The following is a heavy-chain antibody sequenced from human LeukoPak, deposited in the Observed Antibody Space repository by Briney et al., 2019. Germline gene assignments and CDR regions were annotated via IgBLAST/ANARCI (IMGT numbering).Heavy chain of an antibody. J-gene: IGHJ4*02. CDR2: IYYSGST. V-gene: IGHV4-59*08. CDR3: ARQRGPSRFGELGRFDY. CDR1: GGSISSYY. D-gene: IGHD3-10*01. Sequence: SETLSLTCTVSGGSISSYYWSWIRQPPGKGLEWIGYIYYSGSTSYNPSLKSRVTISVDTSKNQFSLKLSSVTAADTAVYYCARQRGPSRFGELGRFDYWGQGTLVTVSS.